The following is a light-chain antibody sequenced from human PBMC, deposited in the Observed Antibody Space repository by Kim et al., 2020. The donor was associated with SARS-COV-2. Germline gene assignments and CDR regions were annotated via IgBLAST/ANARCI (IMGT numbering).Light chain of an antibody. CDR2: DVS. J-gene: IGKJ2*01. V-gene: IGKV1-33*01. CDR1: QDINRF. CDR3: QQFDNLPYT. Sequence: DIQMTQSPSSLSASVGDTVTITCQASQDINRFLNWFQQKPGKAPKVLISDVSTLETGVPSRFSAGGSGTHFTFTINSLQPDDVATYFCQQFDNLPYTFGQGTKVDI.